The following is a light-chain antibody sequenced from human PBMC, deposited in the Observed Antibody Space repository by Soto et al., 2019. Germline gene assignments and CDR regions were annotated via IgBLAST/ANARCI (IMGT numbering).Light chain of an antibody. J-gene: IGLJ1*01. CDR1: TSDVGGYNY. CDR2: EVS. CDR3: SSYTSSSTLYV. V-gene: IGLV2-14*01. Sequence: ALTQPASVSGSPGQSITISCTGTTSDVGGYNYVCWYQQHPGKAPKLMIYEVSNRPSGVSTRFSGSKSGNTASLTISGLQAEDEADYYCSSYTSSSTLYVFGTGTKVTVL.